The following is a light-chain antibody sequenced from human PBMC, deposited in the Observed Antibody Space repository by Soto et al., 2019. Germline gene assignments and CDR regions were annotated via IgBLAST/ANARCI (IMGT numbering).Light chain of an antibody. J-gene: IGLJ1*01. CDR3: SAYTATSTLI. Sequence: QSVLTQPPSVSAAPGQRVTISCSGSSSNIGNNYVSWYRQLPGTAPKLLIYDNNRRPSGISDRFSGSKSGTSATLDITGLQTGDEADYYCSAYTATSTLIFGTGTKLTVL. V-gene: IGLV1-51*01. CDR2: DNN. CDR1: SSNIGNNY.